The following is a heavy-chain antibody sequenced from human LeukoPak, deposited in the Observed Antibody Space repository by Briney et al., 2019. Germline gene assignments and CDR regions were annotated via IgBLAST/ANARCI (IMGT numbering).Heavy chain of an antibody. J-gene: IGHJ4*02. CDR3: ARTDMLYSSGWFDY. CDR2: ISDYNGNT. Sequence: ASVKVSCKASGYTFTSYGISWVRQAPGQGLEWMGWISDYNGNTNYAQKLQGRVTMTTDTSTSTAYMELRSLRSDDTAVYYCARTDMLYSSGWFDYWGQGTLVTVSS. V-gene: IGHV1-18*01. CDR1: GYTFTSYG. D-gene: IGHD6-19*01.